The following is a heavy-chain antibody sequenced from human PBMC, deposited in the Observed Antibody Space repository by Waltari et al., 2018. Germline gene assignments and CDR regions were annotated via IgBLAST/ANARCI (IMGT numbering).Heavy chain of an antibody. D-gene: IGHD3-22*01. V-gene: IGHV4-34*01. J-gene: IGHJ5*02. CDR2: IKHTGNT. CDR1: GGSFSDYY. Sequence: QVQLQLWGAGLLKPSETLSLTCAVYGGSFSDYYWTWIRQPPGMGLEWIGEIKHTGNTNYNPSLKSRVTLSIDTSKSQISLNLRSVTAADTAVYYCERPLPVGGYYWDLWAQGTLVTVSS. CDR3: ERPLPVGGYYWDL.